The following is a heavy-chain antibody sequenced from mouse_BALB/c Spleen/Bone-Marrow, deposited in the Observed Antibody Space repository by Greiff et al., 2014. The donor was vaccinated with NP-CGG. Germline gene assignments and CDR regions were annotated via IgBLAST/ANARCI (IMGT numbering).Heavy chain of an antibody. V-gene: IGHV1-69*02. J-gene: IGHJ2*01. CDR3: TRSYGSSYEYYFDY. CDR2: IYPSDSYT. D-gene: IGHD1-1*01. CDR1: GYTFTSYW. Sequence: VKLVESGAELVRPGASVKLSCKASGYTFTSYWINWVKQRPGQGLEWIGNIYPSDSYTNYNQEFKDKATLTVDKSSSTAYMQLSSPTSEDSAVYYCTRSYGSSYEYYFDYWGQGTTLTVSS.